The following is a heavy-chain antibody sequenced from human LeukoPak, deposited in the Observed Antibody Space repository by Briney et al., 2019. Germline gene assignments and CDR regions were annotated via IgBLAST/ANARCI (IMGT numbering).Heavy chain of an antibody. D-gene: IGHD5-24*01. V-gene: IGHV3-48*01. CDR2: ISTSSTTI. J-gene: IGHJ5*02. CDR3: AKLGANGYYSWLDP. CDR1: GFTVTSNY. Sequence: GGSLRLSCAASGFTVTSNYMSWVRQAPGKGLEWISYISTSSTTIKYADSVKGRFTISRDNAKNSLYLQMNSLKAEDTAIYYCAKLGANGYYSWLDPWGQGTLVTVSS.